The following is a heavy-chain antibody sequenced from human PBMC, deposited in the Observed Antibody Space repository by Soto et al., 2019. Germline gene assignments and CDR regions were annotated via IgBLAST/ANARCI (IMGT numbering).Heavy chain of an antibody. CDR2: ISGSGDNT. V-gene: IGHV3-23*01. J-gene: IGHJ4*02. CDR1: GFTFGSYA. D-gene: IGHD2-15*01. Sequence: PGGSLRLSCAASGFTFGSYAMSWVRQAPGKGLEWVSSISGSGDNTYYADSVKGRFTISRDNSKSTVYMQMNSLRAEDTAVYYCAKGWWGSSGSSWGQGALVTVSS. CDR3: AKGWWGSSGSS.